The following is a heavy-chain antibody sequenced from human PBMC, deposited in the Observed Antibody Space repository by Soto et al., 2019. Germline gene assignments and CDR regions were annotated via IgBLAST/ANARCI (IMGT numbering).Heavy chain of an antibody. Sequence: SETLSLTCTVSGGSISGYYWSWIRQPPGKGLEWIGYIYYSGSTNYNPSLKSRVTISVDTSKNQFSLKLSSVTAADTAVYYCARGGYSVYDYYYYYMDVWGTGTTVTVSS. D-gene: IGHD5-12*01. CDR2: IYYSGST. J-gene: IGHJ6*03. V-gene: IGHV4-59*01. CDR1: GGSISGYY. CDR3: ARGGYSVYDYYYYYMDV.